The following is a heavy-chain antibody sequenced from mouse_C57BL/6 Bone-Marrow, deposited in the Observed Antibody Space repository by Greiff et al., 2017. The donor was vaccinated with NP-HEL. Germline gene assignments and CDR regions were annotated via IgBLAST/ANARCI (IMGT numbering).Heavy chain of an antibody. CDR2: IHPSDSDT. J-gene: IGHJ3*01. V-gene: IGHV1-74*01. CDR3: AIHGSSYPPWFAY. Sequence: QVQLQQPGAELVKPGASVKVSCKASGYTFTSYWMHWVKQRPGQGLEWIGRIHPSDSDTNYNQKFKGKATLTVDKSSSTAYMQLSSLTSDDSAVYYCAIHGSSYPPWFAYWGQGTLVTVSA. D-gene: IGHD1-1*01. CDR1: GYTFTSYW.